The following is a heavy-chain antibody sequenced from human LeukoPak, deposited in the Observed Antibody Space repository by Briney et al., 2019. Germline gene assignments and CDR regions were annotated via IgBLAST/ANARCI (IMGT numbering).Heavy chain of an antibody. D-gene: IGHD3-10*01. CDR3: ARASTMVRGAGRFDP. Sequence: SETLSLTCAVYGGSFSGYYWSWIRQPPGKGLEWIGEINHSGSTNYNPSLKSRVTISVDTSKNQFSLKLSSVTAAHTAVYYCARASTMVRGAGRFDPWGQGTLVTVSS. V-gene: IGHV4-34*01. J-gene: IGHJ5*02. CDR1: GGSFSGYY. CDR2: INHSGST.